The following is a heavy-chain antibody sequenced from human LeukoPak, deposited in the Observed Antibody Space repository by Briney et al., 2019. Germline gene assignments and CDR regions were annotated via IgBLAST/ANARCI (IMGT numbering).Heavy chain of an antibody. CDR3: ARAPYYDFWSGYPPDY. J-gene: IGHJ4*02. CDR1: GFTFSNYA. CDR2: ISGSGGST. D-gene: IGHD3-3*01. V-gene: IGHV3-23*01. Sequence: PGGSLRLSCAASGFTFSNYAMNWVRQAPGKGLEWVSAISGSGGSTYYADSVKGRFTISRDNSKNTLYLQMNTLRAEDTAVYYCARAPYYDFWSGYPPDYWGQGTLVTVSS.